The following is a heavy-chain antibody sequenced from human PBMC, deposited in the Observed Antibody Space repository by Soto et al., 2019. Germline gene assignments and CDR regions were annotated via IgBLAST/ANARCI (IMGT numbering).Heavy chain of an antibody. CDR1: GGSISSGGYY. V-gene: IGHV4-31*03. J-gene: IGHJ3*02. Sequence: SETLSLTCTVSGGSISSGGYYWSWIRQHPGKGLEWIGYIYYSGSTYYNPSLKSRVTISVDTSKNQFSLKLSSVTAADTAVYYCARGDGITMIVGAFDIWGQGTMVTVSS. CDR3: ARGDGITMIVGAFDI. D-gene: IGHD3-22*01. CDR2: IYYSGST.